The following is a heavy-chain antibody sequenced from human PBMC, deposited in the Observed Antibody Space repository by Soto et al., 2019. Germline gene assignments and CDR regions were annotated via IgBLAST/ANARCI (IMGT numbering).Heavy chain of an antibody. CDR2: IGATEGGYT. CDR1: GFTFSTYA. V-gene: IGHV3-23*01. D-gene: IGHD3-9*01. Sequence: VQLLESGGGLVQPGGSLRLSCAASGFTFSTYAMTWVRQGPGKGLEWVSYIGATEGGYTDYADSVKGRFTVSRDNSKNPLYLQMNSLRADDTAVYYCAKGDWADYWGQGALVTVSS. J-gene: IGHJ4*02. CDR3: AKGDWADY.